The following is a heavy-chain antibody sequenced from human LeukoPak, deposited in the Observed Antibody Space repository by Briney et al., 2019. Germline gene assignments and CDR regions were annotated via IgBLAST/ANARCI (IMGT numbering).Heavy chain of an antibody. V-gene: IGHV3-23*01. CDR2: ISGSGYYS. Sequence: HPGGSLRLSCAASEFTFDNYAMSWVRQAPGKGLEWVSVISGSGYYSYYADSVKGRFTVSRDNSKNTLYLQMNSLRAEDTAVYYCGTDIVVVPAPDYWGQGILVTVSS. D-gene: IGHD2-2*01. CDR3: GTDIVVVPAPDY. J-gene: IGHJ4*02. CDR1: EFTFDNYA.